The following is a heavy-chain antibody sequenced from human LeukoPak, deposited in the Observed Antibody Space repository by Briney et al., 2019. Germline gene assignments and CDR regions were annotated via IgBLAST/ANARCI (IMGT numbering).Heavy chain of an antibody. V-gene: IGHV1-3*01. CDR3: ARTTAMVTIFDY. D-gene: IGHD5-18*01. J-gene: IGHJ4*02. CDR1: GYTFTSYA. CDR2: INAGNGNT. Sequence: ASVKVSCTASGYTFTSYAMHWVRQAPGQRLEWMGWINAGNGNTKYSQKFQGRVTITRDASASTAYMELSSLRSEDTAVYYCARTTAMVTIFDYWGQGTLVTVSS.